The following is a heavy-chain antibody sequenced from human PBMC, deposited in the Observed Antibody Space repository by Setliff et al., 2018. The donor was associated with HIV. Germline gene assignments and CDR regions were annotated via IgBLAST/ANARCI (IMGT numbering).Heavy chain of an antibody. J-gene: IGHJ4*02. CDR1: GGSLSSSY. D-gene: IGHD2-2*01. CDR3: ARRVVHTSPSDPSGLYFDV. CDR2: INHSGTA. V-gene: IGHV4-34*01. Sequence: PSETLSLTCAVYGGSLSSSYWTWIRQAPGKGLEWIGEINHSGTANYNPSLKSRVTMSLDRSKRQFSLKLTSLTAADTAVYFCARRVVHTSPSDPSGLYFDVWGQGTLVTVS.